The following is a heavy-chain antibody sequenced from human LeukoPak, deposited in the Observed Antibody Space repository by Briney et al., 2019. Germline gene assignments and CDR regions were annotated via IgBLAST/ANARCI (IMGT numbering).Heavy chain of an antibody. CDR3: ARRDYGDYFDY. CDR2: IHHSGST. J-gene: IGHJ4*02. D-gene: IGHD4-17*01. CDR1: GYSISSGYY. Sequence: PSETLSLTCTVSGYSISSGYYWGCIRQPPGKGLEWIGSIHHSGSTYYNPSLKSRVTISVDTSKNQFSLRLSSVTAADMAMYYCARRDYGDYFDYWGQGTLVTVSS. V-gene: IGHV4-38-2*02.